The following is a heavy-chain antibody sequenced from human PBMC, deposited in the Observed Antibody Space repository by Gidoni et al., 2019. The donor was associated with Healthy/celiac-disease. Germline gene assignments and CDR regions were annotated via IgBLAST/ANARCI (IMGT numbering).Heavy chain of an antibody. Sequence: QVQLVQSGAEVKKPGSSVKVSCKASGGTFSTYGIRWVRQAPGPGLEWVGGIVPVFGTGDYAQKFQGRVTITADESTSTAYMELSNLRSEDTAVYYCARKGERWDVLEKFYFGVDVWGQGTTVTVSS. CDR1: GGTFSTYG. D-gene: IGHD3-10*01. V-gene: IGHV1-69*01. CDR2: IVPVFGTG. CDR3: ARKGERWDVLEKFYFGVDV. J-gene: IGHJ6*02.